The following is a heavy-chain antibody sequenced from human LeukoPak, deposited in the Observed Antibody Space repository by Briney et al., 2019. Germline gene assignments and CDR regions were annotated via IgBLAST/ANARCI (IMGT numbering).Heavy chain of an antibody. V-gene: IGHV4-59*01. CDR2: INYSGNT. Sequence: PSETLSLTCTVSGGSISNYYWSWIRQPPGKGLEWIGYINYSGNTNYNPSLKSRVTISVDSSKNQFSLRRTSVTAADTAVYFCAREGRQDYVYFDYWGQGALVTVSS. CDR3: AREGRQDYVYFDY. J-gene: IGHJ4*02. D-gene: IGHD4-17*01. CDR1: GGSISNYY.